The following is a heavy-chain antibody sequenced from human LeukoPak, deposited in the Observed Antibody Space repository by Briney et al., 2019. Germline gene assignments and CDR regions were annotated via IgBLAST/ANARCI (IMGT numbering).Heavy chain of an antibody. CDR1: GGTFTSYY. D-gene: IGHD6-13*01. V-gene: IGHV1-46*01. J-gene: IGHJ5*02. CDR2: INPSGGST. CDR3: ARGVAAAGRGREGNWFDP. Sequence: ASVKVSCKASGGTFTSYYMHWVRQAPGQGLEWMGIINPSGGSTSYAQKFQGRVTMTRDTSTSTVYMELSSLRSEDTAVYYCARGVAAAGRGREGNWFDPWGQGTLVTVSS.